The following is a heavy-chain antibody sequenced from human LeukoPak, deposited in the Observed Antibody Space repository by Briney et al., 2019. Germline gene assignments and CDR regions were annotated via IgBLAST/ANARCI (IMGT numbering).Heavy chain of an antibody. Sequence: ASVRVSCKASGYTFTGHYMHWVRQAPGQGLEWMGWINPNSGGTSYAQKFQGRVTMTRDTSISTAYMELSRLRSDDTAVYYCARVGNYGYGYVYWGQGTLVIVSS. D-gene: IGHD3-16*01. CDR2: INPNSGGT. CDR1: GYTFTGHY. V-gene: IGHV1-2*02. J-gene: IGHJ4*02. CDR3: ARVGNYGYGYVY.